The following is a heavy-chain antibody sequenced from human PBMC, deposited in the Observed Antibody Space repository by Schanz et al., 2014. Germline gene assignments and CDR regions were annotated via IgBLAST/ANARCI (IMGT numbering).Heavy chain of an antibody. V-gene: IGHV1-69*04. J-gene: IGHJ6*02. CDR2: IIPILGIA. Sequence: QVQVVQSGAEVKKPGSSVKVSCKASGGTFSSYTISWVRQAPGQGLEWMGRIIPILGIANYAQNFQGRVTLTTDTSTSTAYMELRNLRSDDTAVYYCARAKRFGDMDVWGQGTTVTVSS. CDR3: ARAKRFGDMDV. CDR1: GGTFSSYT. D-gene: IGHD3-10*01.